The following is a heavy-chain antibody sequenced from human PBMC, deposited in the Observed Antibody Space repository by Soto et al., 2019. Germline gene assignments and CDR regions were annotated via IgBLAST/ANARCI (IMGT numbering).Heavy chain of an antibody. V-gene: IGHV4-34*01. Sequence: SETLSLTCAVYGGSFSGYYWSWIRQPPGKGLEWIGEINHSGSTNYNPSLKSRVTISVDTSKNQFSLKLSSVTAADTAVYYCARVRYCTNGVCYMGLDYYYMDVWGKRTTVTVSS. J-gene: IGHJ6*03. CDR1: GGSFSGYY. CDR3: ARVRYCTNGVCYMGLDYYYMDV. CDR2: INHSGST. D-gene: IGHD2-8*01.